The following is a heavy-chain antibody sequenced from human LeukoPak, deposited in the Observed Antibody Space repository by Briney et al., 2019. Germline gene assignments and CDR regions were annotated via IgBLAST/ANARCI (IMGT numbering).Heavy chain of an antibody. J-gene: IGHJ6*02. CDR1: GFTFDDYA. CDR3: AKDIGGSYYYYGMDV. CDR2: ISGDCGST. Sequence: GGSLRLSCAASGFTFDDYAMHWVRQAPGKGLEWVSLISGDCGSTYYADSVKGRFTISRDNSKNSLYLQMNSLRTEDTALYYCAKDIGGSYYYYGMDVWGQGTTVTVSS. D-gene: IGHD1-26*01. V-gene: IGHV3-43*02.